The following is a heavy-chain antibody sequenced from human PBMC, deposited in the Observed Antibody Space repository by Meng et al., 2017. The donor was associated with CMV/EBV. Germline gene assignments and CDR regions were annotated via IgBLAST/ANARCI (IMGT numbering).Heavy chain of an antibody. Sequence: GESLKISCAASGFTFSSYGMHWVRQAPGKGLEWVSSISSSSSYIYYADSVKGRFTISRDNGKNSLYLQMHSLRDEDTAVYYCARDYPLRSYVGYGMDVWGQGTKVTVSS. V-gene: IGHV3-21*01. CDR3: ARDYPLRSYVGYGMDV. J-gene: IGHJ6*02. CDR1: GFTFSSYG. CDR2: ISSSSSYI. D-gene: IGHD3-3*01.